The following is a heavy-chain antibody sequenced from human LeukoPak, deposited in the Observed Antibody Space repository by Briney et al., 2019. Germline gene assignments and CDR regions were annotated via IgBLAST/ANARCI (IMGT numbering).Heavy chain of an antibody. CDR2: IYYSGST. D-gene: IGHD3-22*01. Sequence: SETLSLTCTVSGGSISSSSYYWGWIRQPPGKGLEWIGCIYYSGSTYYNPSLKSRVTISADTSKNQFSLKLSSVTAADTAVYYCARHWLNYYDSSGYYDYWGQGTLVTVSS. V-gene: IGHV4-39*01. CDR3: ARHWLNYYDSSGYYDY. CDR1: GGSISSSSYY. J-gene: IGHJ4*02.